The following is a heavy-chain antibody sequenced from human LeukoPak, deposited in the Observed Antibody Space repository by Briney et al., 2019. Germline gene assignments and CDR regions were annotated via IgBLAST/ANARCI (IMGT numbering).Heavy chain of an antibody. CDR1: GFTFSSYG. D-gene: IGHD3-22*01. J-gene: IGHJ4*02. V-gene: IGHV3-30*02. Sequence: GGSLRLSCATSGFTFSSYGMHWVRQAPGKGLEWVAFIRFDASNKYYADSVKGRFTISRDNSKNTLYLQMNSLRAEDTAVYYCARDSSVYYYDSRNFDYWGQGTLVTVSS. CDR3: ARDSSVYYYDSRNFDY. CDR2: IRFDASNK.